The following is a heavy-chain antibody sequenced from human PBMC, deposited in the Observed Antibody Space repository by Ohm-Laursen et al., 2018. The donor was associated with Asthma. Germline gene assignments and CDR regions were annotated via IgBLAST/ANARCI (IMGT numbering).Heavy chain of an antibody. D-gene: IGHD4-17*01. J-gene: IGHJ4*02. CDR2: ISYDGSNK. V-gene: IGHV3-30-3*01. Sequence: SLRLSCAASGFTFSSYAMHWVRQAPGKGLEWVAVISYDGSNKYYADSAKGRFTISRDNSKNTLYLQMNSLRAEDTAVYYCARDFDGDYDRYFDYWGQGTLVTVSS. CDR1: GFTFSSYA. CDR3: ARDFDGDYDRYFDY.